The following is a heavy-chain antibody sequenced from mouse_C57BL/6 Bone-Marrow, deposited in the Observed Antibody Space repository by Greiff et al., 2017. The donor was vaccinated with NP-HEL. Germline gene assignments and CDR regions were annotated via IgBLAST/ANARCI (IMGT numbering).Heavy chain of an antibody. Sequence: VQLQQSGAELVRPGASVKLSCTASGFNIKDDYMHWVKQRPEQGLEWIGWIDPENGDTEYASKFQGKATITADTSSNTAYLPLSSLTSEDTAVYYWTTYYYGSSSRYYAMDYWGQGTSVTVSS. CDR3: TTYYYGSSSRYYAMDY. J-gene: IGHJ4*01. CDR2: IDPENGDT. D-gene: IGHD1-1*01. CDR1: GFNIKDDY. V-gene: IGHV14-4*01.